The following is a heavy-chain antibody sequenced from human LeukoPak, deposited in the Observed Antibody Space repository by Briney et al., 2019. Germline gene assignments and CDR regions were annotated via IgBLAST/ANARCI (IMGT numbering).Heavy chain of an antibody. V-gene: IGHV3-23*01. Sequence: GGSMRLSCAASGFTFNGYGMNWVRQAPGKGLEWVSVIGANGLSTYYADSVKGRFTISRDNYKNTLYLQMNGLRVEDTALYYCAKNGASSGYSAMDVWGKGTTVTVSS. CDR1: GFTFNGYG. CDR3: AKNGASSGYSAMDV. J-gene: IGHJ6*03. CDR2: IGANGLST. D-gene: IGHD3-22*01.